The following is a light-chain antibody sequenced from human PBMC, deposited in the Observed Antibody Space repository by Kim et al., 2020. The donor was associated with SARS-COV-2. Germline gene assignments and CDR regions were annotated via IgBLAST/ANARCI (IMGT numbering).Light chain of an antibody. J-gene: IGLJ3*02. V-gene: IGLV3-1*01. CDR3: QAWDSNTDWV. CDR1: KLGDRY. Sequence: SYELTQPPSVSVSPGQTASITCSGDKLGDRYANWYQQKPGQSPVLVIYQDSKRPSGIPERFSGSSSGNTATLTITGTQAMDEADYYCQAWDSNTDWVFGG. CDR2: QDS.